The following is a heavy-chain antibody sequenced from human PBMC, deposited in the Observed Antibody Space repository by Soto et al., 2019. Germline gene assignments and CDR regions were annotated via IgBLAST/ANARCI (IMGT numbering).Heavy chain of an antibody. D-gene: IGHD2-2*01. CDR3: AREFSTSRPYYYDH. J-gene: IGHJ4*02. Sequence: GGSLRLSCAASAFTSSSYAMSWVRQAPGKGLEWVSTIGGSGGSSTYYADSVKGRFTTSRDNAKNTLYLQVNSLRAEDTAVYYCAREFSTSRPYYYDHCVPGTLVTVSS. V-gene: IGHV3-23*01. CDR2: IGGSGGSST. CDR1: AFTSSSYA.